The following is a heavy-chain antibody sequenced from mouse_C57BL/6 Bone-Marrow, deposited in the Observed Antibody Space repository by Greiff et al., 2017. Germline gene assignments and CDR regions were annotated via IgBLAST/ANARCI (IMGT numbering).Heavy chain of an antibody. CDR2: ISNLAYSI. CDR1: GFTFSDYG. V-gene: IGHV5-15*01. J-gene: IGHJ3*01. CDR3: ARHLEGFAY. Sequence: DVMLVESGGGLVQPGGSLKLSCAASGFTFSDYGMAWVRQAPRKGLEWVAFISNLAYSIYYADTVTGRFTISRENAKNTLYLDMSSLRSEVTAMYYFARHLEGFAYWGQGTLVTVSA.